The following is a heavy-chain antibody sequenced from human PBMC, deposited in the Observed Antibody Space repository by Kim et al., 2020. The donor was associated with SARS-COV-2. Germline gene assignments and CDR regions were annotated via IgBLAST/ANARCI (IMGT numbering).Heavy chain of an antibody. CDR1: GGTFSSYA. Sequence: SVKVSCKASGGTFSSYAISWVRQAPGQGLEWMGGIIPIFGTANYAQKFQGRVTITAEESTSTDYMELSSLRSEDTAVYYCARDLGYSYGGATVDWGQGTLVTVSS. CDR2: IIPIFGTA. D-gene: IGHD5-18*01. V-gene: IGHV1-69*13. J-gene: IGHJ4*02. CDR3: ARDLGYSYGGATVD.